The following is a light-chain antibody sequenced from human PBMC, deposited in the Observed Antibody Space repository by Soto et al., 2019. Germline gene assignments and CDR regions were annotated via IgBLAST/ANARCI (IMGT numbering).Light chain of an antibody. Sequence: QSVLSQPASVSGSPGQSITISCTGPSNDVGYYNYVSWYQQHPGQAPKLMISEVTTRPSGVSDRFSGSKSGNTASLTISRLQAEDEAHYYCSSYTTAYTQVFGGGTKLTVL. V-gene: IGLV2-14*01. CDR2: EVT. CDR3: SSYTTAYTQV. J-gene: IGLJ3*02. CDR1: SNDVGYYNY.